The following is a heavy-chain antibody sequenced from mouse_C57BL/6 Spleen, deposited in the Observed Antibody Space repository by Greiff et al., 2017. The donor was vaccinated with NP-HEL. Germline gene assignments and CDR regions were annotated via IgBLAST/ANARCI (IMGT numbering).Heavy chain of an antibody. J-gene: IGHJ4*01. CDR1: GFTFSSYA. Sequence: EVKLQESGGGLVKPGGSLKLSCAASGFTFSSYAMSWVRQTPEKRLEWVATISDGGSYTYYPDNVKGRFTISRDNAKNNLYLQMSHLKSEDTAMYYCAREDYGSSPLLAMDYWGQGTSVTVSS. CDR3: AREDYGSSPLLAMDY. CDR2: ISDGGSYT. V-gene: IGHV5-4*01. D-gene: IGHD1-1*01.